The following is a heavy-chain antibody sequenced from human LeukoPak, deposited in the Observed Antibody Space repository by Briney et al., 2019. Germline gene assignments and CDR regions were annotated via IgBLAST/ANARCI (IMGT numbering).Heavy chain of an antibody. J-gene: IGHJ4*02. V-gene: IGHV4-30-4*01. CDR2: IYYSGST. D-gene: IGHD3-22*01. CDR1: GGSISSGDYY. CDR3: AILHDSSGYYYFDY. Sequence: PSETLSLTCTVSGGSISSGDYYWSWIRQPPGKGLEWIGYIYYSGSTYYNPSLKSRVTISVDTSKNQFSLKLSSVTAADTAVYYCAILHDSSGYYYFDYWGQGTLVTVSS.